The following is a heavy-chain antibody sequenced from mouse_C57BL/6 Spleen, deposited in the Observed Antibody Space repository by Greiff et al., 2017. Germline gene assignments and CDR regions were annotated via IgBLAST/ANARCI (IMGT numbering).Heavy chain of an antibody. CDR1: GYSITSGYY. CDR3: ARDVTTVVPYYAMDY. CDR2: ISYDGSN. D-gene: IGHD1-1*01. V-gene: IGHV3-6*01. Sequence: ESGPGLVKPSQSLSLTCSVTGYSITSGYYWNWIRQFPGNKLEWMGYISYDGSNNYNPSLKNRISITRDTSKNQFFLKLNSVTTEDTATYYCARDVTTVVPYYAMDYWGQGTSVTVSS. J-gene: IGHJ4*01.